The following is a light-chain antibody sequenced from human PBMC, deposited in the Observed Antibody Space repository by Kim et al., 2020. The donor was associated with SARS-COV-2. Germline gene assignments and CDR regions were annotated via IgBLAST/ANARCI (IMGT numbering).Light chain of an antibody. CDR1: QSISSSY. J-gene: IGKJ1*01. Sequence: PGERATLPCRTSQSISSSYLGWYQQKPGQPPRLLIYAASSRATGIPDRCSGSGSGTDFTLTITRLEPEDFAVYYCQQYGSSLPWTFGQGTKVDIK. CDR2: AAS. V-gene: IGKV3-20*01. CDR3: QQYGSSLPWT.